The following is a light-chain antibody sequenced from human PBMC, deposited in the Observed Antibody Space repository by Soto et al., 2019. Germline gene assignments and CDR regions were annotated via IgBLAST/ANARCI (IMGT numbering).Light chain of an antibody. CDR1: SSDVGGYNY. CDR2: EVS. V-gene: IGLV2-14*01. Sequence: QSVLTQPASVSGSPGQSITISCTGTSSDVGGYNYVSWYQQHPGKAPKLLIYEVSNRPSGVSNRFSGSKSGNTASLTISGLQAEDEADYYCSSYYLSYGSIEISATVVFGGGTKLTVL. CDR3: SSYYLSYGSIEISATVV. J-gene: IGLJ2*01.